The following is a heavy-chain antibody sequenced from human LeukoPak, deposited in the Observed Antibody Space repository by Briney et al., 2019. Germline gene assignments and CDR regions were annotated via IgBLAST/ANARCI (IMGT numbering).Heavy chain of an antibody. J-gene: IGHJ3*02. CDR3: AREVPAPAFDI. V-gene: IGHV1-18*01. Sequence: ASVKVSSRASGYTFTSCGISWVRPAPGQGLEWMGWISAYNGNTNYAQKLQGRVTMTTDTSTSSAYMELRSLRSDDTAVYYCAREVPAPAFDIWGQGTMVTVSS. CDR2: ISAYNGNT. CDR1: GYTFTSCG. D-gene: IGHD2-2*01.